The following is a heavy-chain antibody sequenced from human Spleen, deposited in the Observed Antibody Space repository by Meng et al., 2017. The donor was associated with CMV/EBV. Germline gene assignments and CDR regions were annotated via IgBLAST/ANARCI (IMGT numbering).Heavy chain of an antibody. V-gene: IGHV1-2*02. J-gene: IGHJ4*02. Sequence: ASVKVSCKTSGYTFAGHYMHWLRQAPGQGLEWMGWIHPNTGETNYGQNFHGRVTVTRDTSIRTVHMELSSLRPDDTAMYYCARDDNWGPDYWGQGTLVTVSS. CDR1: GYTFAGHY. D-gene: IGHD7-27*01. CDR2: IHPNTGET. CDR3: ARDDNWGPDY.